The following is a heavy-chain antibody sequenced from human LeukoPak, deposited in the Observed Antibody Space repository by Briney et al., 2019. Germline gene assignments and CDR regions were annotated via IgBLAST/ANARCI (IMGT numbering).Heavy chain of an antibody. CDR3: ARTTTFDY. V-gene: IGHV3-30*02. J-gene: IGHJ4*02. CDR2: IPYDGSNE. Sequence: GGSLRLSCAASGFTFSIFGMHWVRQAPGKGLEWVAFIPYDGSNEYYADSVKGRFTISRDNSKNTLSLQMNSLRPEDTAVYYCARTTTFDYWGQGTLVTVSS. D-gene: IGHD1-7*01. CDR1: GFTFSIFG.